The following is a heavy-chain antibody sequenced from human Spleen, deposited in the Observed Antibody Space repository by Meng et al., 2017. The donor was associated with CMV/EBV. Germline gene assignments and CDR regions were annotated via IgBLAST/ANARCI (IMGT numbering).Heavy chain of an antibody. D-gene: IGHD1-26*01. J-gene: IGHJ4*02. V-gene: IGHV3-7*01. Sequence: LRLSCAASGFTFINYWMGWVRQAPGKGLEWVANIKEDGSEKYSVNSVKGRFTISRDNAKNSMYLQMNSLRAEDTAMYYCARDRGATDYWGQGTLVPLSS. CDR3: ARDRGATDY. CDR1: GFTFINYW. CDR2: IKEDGSEK.